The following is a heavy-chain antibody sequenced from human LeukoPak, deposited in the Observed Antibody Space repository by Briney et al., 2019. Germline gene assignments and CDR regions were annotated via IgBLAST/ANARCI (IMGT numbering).Heavy chain of an antibody. D-gene: IGHD1-14*01. CDR3: ATGESRPGTFDI. CDR1: GYTFNAYY. Sequence: ASVKVSCKASGYTFNAYYIHWVRQVPGQGLEWMGWIDGNSGGTNYAQNFQGRVTMTRDTSINTAYMELSRLRSDDTAVYYCATGESRPGTFDIWGQGTMVTVSS. J-gene: IGHJ3*02. V-gene: IGHV1-2*02. CDR2: IDGNSGGT.